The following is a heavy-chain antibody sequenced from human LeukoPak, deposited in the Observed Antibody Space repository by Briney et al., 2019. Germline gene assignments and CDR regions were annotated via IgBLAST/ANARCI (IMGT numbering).Heavy chain of an antibody. D-gene: IGHD3-10*01. CDR2: TKQDGSEA. V-gene: IGHV3-7*05. Sequence: PGGSLRLSCEVVGFTFSSYWMSWVRQAPGKGLEWVANTKQDGSEAYYVDSVKGRFTIYRDNAKNSLYLQMNSLRAGDTAVYYCARHLAGSYYRGIDYWGQGTLVTVSS. J-gene: IGHJ4*02. CDR1: GFTFSSYW. CDR3: ARHLAGSYYRGIDY.